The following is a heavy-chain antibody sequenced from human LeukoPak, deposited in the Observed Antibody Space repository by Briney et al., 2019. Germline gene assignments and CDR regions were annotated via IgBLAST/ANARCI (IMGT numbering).Heavy chain of an antibody. CDR2: IASDGSVT. J-gene: IGHJ2*01. CDR1: GFTFSNYW. D-gene: IGHD3-3*02. V-gene: IGHV3-74*01. CDR3: ARTFDWYFDL. Sequence: GGSLRLSCAASGFTFSNYWMHWVRQVPGKGLVWVSRIASDGSVTNYADSVKGRFTISRDNAKNTLYLQMNSLRAEDTALYHCARTFDWYFDLWGRGTLVTVSS.